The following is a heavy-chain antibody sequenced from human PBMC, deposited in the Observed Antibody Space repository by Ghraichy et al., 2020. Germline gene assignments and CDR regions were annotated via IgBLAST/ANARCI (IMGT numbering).Heavy chain of an antibody. CDR1: GDSVSSNSAA. CDR2: TYYRSKWYN. J-gene: IGHJ4*02. D-gene: IGHD6-19*01. Sequence: SETLSLTCAISGDSVSSNSAAWNWIRQSPSRGLEWLVRTYYRSKWYNDYAVSVKSRITINPDTSKNQFSLQLNSVTPEDTAVYYRARGGVAVSGWYNFDYWGQGTLVTVSS. V-gene: IGHV6-1*01. CDR3: ARGGVAVSGWYNFDY.